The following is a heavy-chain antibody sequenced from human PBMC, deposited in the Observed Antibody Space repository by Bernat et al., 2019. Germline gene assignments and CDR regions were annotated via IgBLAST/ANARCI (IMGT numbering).Heavy chain of an antibody. Sequence: EVQLVESGGGLVKPGGSLRLSCAASGFTFSSYSMNWVRQAPGKGLEWGSSISSSSSYIYYADSVKGRFTISRDNAKNSLYLQMNSLRAEDTAVYYCARGYCSSTSCYHSNAFDIWGQGTMVTVSS. CDR2: ISSSSSYI. J-gene: IGHJ3*02. CDR3: ARGYCSSTSCYHSNAFDI. D-gene: IGHD2-2*01. CDR1: GFTFSSYS. V-gene: IGHV3-21*01.